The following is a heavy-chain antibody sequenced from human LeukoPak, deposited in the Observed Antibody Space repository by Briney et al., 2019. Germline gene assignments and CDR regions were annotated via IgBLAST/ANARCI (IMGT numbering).Heavy chain of an antibody. D-gene: IGHD1-1*01. CDR2: FDPEDGET. CDR3: ATDPNWNDKGNY. J-gene: IGHJ4*02. CDR1: GYTLTELS. V-gene: IGHV1-24*01. Sequence: ASVKVSCKVSGYTLTELSLHWVRQAPGKGLEWMGGFDPEDGETIYAQKFQGRVTMTEDTSTDTAYMELSSLRSEDTAVYYCATDPNWNDKGNYWGQGTLVTVSS.